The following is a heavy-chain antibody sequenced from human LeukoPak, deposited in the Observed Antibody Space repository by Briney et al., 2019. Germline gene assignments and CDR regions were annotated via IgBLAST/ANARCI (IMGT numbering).Heavy chain of an antibody. D-gene: IGHD3-10*01. CDR2: ISGSGTNI. Sequence: PGGSLRLSCAASGFTFGDYYMSWIRQAPGKGLEWVSYISGSGTNIYYGDSVKGRFSISRDNAKNSLYLHMNSLRAEDTAVYYCAREFGSGSYYTLAYWGQGTLVTVSS. J-gene: IGHJ4*02. CDR1: GFTFGDYY. CDR3: AREFGSGSYYTLAY. V-gene: IGHV3-11*01.